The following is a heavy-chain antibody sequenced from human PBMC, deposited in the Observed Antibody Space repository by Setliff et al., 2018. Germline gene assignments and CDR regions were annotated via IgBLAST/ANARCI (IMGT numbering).Heavy chain of an antibody. CDR3: ARAHPSRMIVVVRAYYYFDY. Sequence: PSETLSLTCTVSGGSISSGSYYWSWIRQPAGKGLGWIGHIYTSGSTNYNPSLKSRVTISVDTSKNQFSLKLSSVTAADTAVYYCARAHPSRMIVVVRAYYYFDYWGQGTLVTVSS. J-gene: IGHJ4*02. V-gene: IGHV4-61*09. CDR2: IYTSGST. CDR1: GGSISSGSYY. D-gene: IGHD3-22*01.